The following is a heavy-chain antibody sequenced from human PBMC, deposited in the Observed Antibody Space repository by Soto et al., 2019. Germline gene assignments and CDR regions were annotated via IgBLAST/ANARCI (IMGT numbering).Heavy chain of an antibody. CDR3: ARPLGYCSSTICSPIDY. V-gene: IGHV5-51*01. Sequence: GESLKISCKGSGYSFTSYWIGWVRQMPGKGLEWMGIIYPGDSDTRCSPSFQGQVTISADKSISTAYLQWSSLKASDTAMYYCARPLGYCSSTICSPIDYWGQGTLVTVSS. D-gene: IGHD2-2*01. J-gene: IGHJ4*02. CDR1: GYSFTSYW. CDR2: IYPGDSDT.